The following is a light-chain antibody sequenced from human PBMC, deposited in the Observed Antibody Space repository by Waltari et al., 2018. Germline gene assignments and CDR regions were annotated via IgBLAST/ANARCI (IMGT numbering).Light chain of an antibody. CDR3: VQAVAFPYS. Sequence: EIVMTQTPLSLPITPGEPASISCRSSQSLLPSDGNTYLHWFLQKPGQSPQLLIYAGSNRASGVPDRFSGSGSGTDFTLKISKVEAEDVGIYYCVQAVAFPYSFGQGTKVEI. V-gene: IGKV2-40*01. CDR1: QSLLPSDGNTY. J-gene: IGKJ2*03. CDR2: AGS.